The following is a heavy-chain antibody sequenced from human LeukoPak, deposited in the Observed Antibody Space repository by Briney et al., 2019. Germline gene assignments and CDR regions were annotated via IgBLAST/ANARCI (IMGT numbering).Heavy chain of an antibody. Sequence: SETLSLTCTVSGGSISSYYWSWIRQPPGKGLEWIGYIYYSGSTSYNPSLKSRVTISVDTSKNQFSLKLSSVTAADTAVYYCAREGKYSSSWYIDYWGQGTLVTVSS. V-gene: IGHV4-59*01. CDR1: GGSISSYY. J-gene: IGHJ4*02. CDR2: IYYSGST. CDR3: AREGKYSSSWYIDY. D-gene: IGHD6-13*01.